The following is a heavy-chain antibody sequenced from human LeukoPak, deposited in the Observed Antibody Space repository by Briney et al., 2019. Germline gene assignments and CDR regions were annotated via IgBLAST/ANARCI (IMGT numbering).Heavy chain of an antibody. CDR3: ARENYDILTGYPASWYFDL. J-gene: IGHJ2*01. CDR1: GGSISSYY. CDR2: IYTSGST. Sequence: SETLSLTCTVSGGSISSYYWSWIRQPAGKGLEWIGRIYTSGSTNYNPSLKSRVTMSVDTSKKQFSLKLSSVTAADTAVYYCARENYDILTGYPASWYFDLSGRGTLVTVSS. D-gene: IGHD3-9*01. V-gene: IGHV4-4*07.